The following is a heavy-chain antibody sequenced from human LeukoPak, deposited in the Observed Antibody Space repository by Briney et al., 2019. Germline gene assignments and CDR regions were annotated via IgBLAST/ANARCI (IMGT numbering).Heavy chain of an antibody. V-gene: IGHV3-53*01. CDR2: IYSGGST. CDR1: GFTVSSNY. J-gene: IGHJ4*02. D-gene: IGHD5-12*01. Sequence: PGGSLRLSCAASGFTVSSNYMSWVRQAPGKGLEWVSVIYSGGSTYYADSVKGRFTISRDNSKNTLYLQMNSLRAEDAAVYYCARYSGYDSTFDYWGQGTLVTVSS. CDR3: ARYSGYDSTFDY.